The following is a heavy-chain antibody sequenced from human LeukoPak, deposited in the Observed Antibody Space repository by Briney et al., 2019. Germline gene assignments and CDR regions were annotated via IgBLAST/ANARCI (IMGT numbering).Heavy chain of an antibody. Sequence: GGSLRLSCAASGFTFGGYWMAWVRQAPEKGLEWLANIKPDGGEKYYLDSVKGRFTISRDNVKNSLYLQMDSLRAEDTAVYYCVRDAERGGDFDYWGQGTLVTVSS. D-gene: IGHD2-21*01. V-gene: IGHV3-7*03. CDR3: VRDAERGGDFDY. CDR1: GFTFGGYW. CDR2: IKPDGGEK. J-gene: IGHJ4*02.